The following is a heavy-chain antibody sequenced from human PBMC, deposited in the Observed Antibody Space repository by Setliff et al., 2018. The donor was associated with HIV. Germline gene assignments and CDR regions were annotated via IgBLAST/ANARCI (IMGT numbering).Heavy chain of an antibody. J-gene: IGHJ4*01. D-gene: IGHD3-10*01. V-gene: IGHV1-2*02. CDR1: GYTFSDHN. CDR3: ARGALLAAFDFDH. CDR2: VSPNSGDT. Sequence: ASVKVSCKTSGYTFSDHNIHWVRQAPGHGLEWLGWVSPNSGDTLYARKFQGRVIMTGDTSINTVQMELRRLKSDDTAVYFCARGALLAAFDFDHWGHGTLVTVSS.